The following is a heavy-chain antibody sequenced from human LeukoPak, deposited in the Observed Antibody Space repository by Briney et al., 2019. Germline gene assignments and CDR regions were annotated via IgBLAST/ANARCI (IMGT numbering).Heavy chain of an antibody. V-gene: IGHV4-34*01. CDR2: INHSGST. CDR3: ARKRLSTYYGSGSHYAY. Sequence: PSETLSLTCAVYGGSFSGYYWSWIRQPPGKGLEWIGEINHSGSTNYNPSLKSRVTISVDTSKNQFSLKLSSVTAADTAVYYCARKRLSTYYGSGSHYAYWGQGTLVTVSS. CDR1: GGSFSGYY. J-gene: IGHJ4*02. D-gene: IGHD3-10*01.